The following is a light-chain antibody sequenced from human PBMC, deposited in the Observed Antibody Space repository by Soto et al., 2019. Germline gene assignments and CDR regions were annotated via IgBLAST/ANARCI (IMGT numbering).Light chain of an antibody. CDR1: QSVRGDN. J-gene: IGKJ1*01. CDR2: AAS. V-gene: IGKV3-20*01. CDR3: QQYGSSPET. Sequence: IVLTQSPGTLSMSPGERVTLSCRASQSVRGDNMVWYQHKSGQAPRVLIYAASTRATGIPGRFSGSGSGTDFTLTITRLEPEDFAVYYCQQYGSSPETFGQGTKVEI.